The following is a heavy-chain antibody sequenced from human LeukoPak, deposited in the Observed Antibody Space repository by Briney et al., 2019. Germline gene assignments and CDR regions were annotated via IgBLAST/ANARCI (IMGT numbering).Heavy chain of an antibody. V-gene: IGHV3-64*02. J-gene: IGHJ4*02. CDR2: ISSNGVST. D-gene: IGHD1-7*01. CDR1: GFTFSTYA. CDR3: ARQRARELPTTYYFDY. Sequence: GGSLRLSCSPSGFTFSTYAMHWVRQAPGKGLEYVSAISSNGVSTYYADSVKGRFTISRDNSKSTLYLQMGSLRTEDMAVYFCARQRARELPTTYYFDYWGQGTLVTVSS.